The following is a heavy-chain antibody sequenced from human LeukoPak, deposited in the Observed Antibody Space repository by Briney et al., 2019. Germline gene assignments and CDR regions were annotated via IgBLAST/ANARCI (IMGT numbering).Heavy chain of an antibody. CDR3: ARDRIGVAAAAY. Sequence: ASVKVSCKASGYTFTSYVMHWVRQAPGQRLEWTGWIDPGNDYTKYSQNFQGRVTITRDTSASTAYMELNSLRFEDTAVYYCARDRIGVAAAAYWGQGTLVTVSS. V-gene: IGHV1-3*01. CDR2: IDPGNDYT. CDR1: GYTFTSYV. J-gene: IGHJ4*02. D-gene: IGHD6-13*01.